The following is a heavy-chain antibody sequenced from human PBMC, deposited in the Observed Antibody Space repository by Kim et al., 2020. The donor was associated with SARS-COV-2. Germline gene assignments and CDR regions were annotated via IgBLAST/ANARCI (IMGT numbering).Heavy chain of an antibody. Sequence: ADAGQGQCTISRDNAKNTVYLQMSSLRAEDTAVYYCARGSSESYPRAFDIWGQGTMVTVSS. V-gene: IGHV3-74*01. D-gene: IGHD1-26*01. CDR3: ARGSSESYPRAFDI. J-gene: IGHJ3*02.